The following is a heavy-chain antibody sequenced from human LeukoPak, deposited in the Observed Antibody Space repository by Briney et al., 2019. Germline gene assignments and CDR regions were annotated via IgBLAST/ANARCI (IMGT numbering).Heavy chain of an antibody. V-gene: IGHV3-21*01. CDR2: ISSSSSYI. CDR1: GFTFSSYS. CDR3: ARGPTHLHVYYDFWSGSDNWFDP. J-gene: IGHJ5*02. Sequence: PGGSLRLSCAASGFTFSSYSMNWVRQAPGKGLEWVSSISSSSSYIYYADSVKGRFTISRDNAKNSLYLQMNSLRAEDTAVYYCARGPTHLHVYYDFWSGSDNWFDPWGQGTLVTVSS. D-gene: IGHD3-3*01.